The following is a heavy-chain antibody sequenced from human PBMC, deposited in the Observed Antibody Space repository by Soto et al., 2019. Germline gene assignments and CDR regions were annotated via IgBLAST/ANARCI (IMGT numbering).Heavy chain of an antibody. CDR3: ARDYPRYYYGMDV. CDR1: GFTFSSYS. J-gene: IGHJ6*02. Sequence: GGSLRLSCAASGFTFSSYSMNWVRQAPGKGLEWVSSISSSSYIYYADSVKGRFTISRDNAKNSLYLQMNSLRAEDTAVYYCARDYPRYYYGMDVWGQGTTVTVSS. V-gene: IGHV3-21*01. CDR2: ISSSSYI.